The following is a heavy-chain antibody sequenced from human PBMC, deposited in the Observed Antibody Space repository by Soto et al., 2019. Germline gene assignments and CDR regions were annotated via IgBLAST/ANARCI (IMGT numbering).Heavy chain of an antibody. CDR2: ISGSGGST. V-gene: IGHV3-23*01. CDR3: AKVPHTMVRGVPPQYAFDI. D-gene: IGHD3-10*01. CDR1: LFTFSSYA. Sequence: SLRLSCSASLFTFSSYAMSWVRHSPLKLLGWVSAISGSGGSTYYADSVKGRFTISRDNSKNTLYLQMNSLRAEDAAVYYCAKVPHTMVRGVPPQYAFDIWGQGTMVTVSS. J-gene: IGHJ3*02.